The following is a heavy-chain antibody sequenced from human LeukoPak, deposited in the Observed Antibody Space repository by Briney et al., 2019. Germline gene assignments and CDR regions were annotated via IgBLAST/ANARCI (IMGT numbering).Heavy chain of an antibody. D-gene: IGHD2-15*01. CDR3: ARDRIGTPTPYFDY. J-gene: IGHJ4*02. Sequence: SETLSLTCTVSNDSISSYYWSWIRQPAGKGLEWIGRIYTTGSTNYNPSFKSRVTMSVDTSKNQFSLKLSSVTAADTAVYYCARDRIGTPTPYFDYWGQGTLVTVSS. CDR2: IYTTGST. CDR1: NDSISSYY. V-gene: IGHV4-4*07.